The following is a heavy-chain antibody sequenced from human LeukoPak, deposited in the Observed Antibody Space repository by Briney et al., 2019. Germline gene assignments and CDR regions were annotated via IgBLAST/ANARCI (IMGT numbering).Heavy chain of an antibody. CDR3: ARIPHYDSSGYYYADY. V-gene: IGHV1-18*01. D-gene: IGHD3-22*01. Sequence: ASVKVSCKASGYTFTSYGISWVRQAPGQGLEWMGWISAYNSNRRSAQKVQGRVTMTTDTSTGTAYMELRSLRSDDTAVYYCARIPHYDSSGYYYADYWGQGTQVTVSS. J-gene: IGHJ4*02. CDR1: GYTFTSYG. CDR2: ISAYNSNR.